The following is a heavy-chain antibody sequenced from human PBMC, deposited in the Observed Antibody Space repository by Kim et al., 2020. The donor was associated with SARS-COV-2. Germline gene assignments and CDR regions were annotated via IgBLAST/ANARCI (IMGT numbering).Heavy chain of an antibody. D-gene: IGHD2-15*01. J-gene: IGHJ4*02. V-gene: IGHV1-46*01. Sequence: SYAQKVQGRVTMTRDTSTSTVYMELSSLRSEDTAVYYCAREGLAVSTWDYWGQGTLVTVSS. CDR3: AREGLAVSTWDY.